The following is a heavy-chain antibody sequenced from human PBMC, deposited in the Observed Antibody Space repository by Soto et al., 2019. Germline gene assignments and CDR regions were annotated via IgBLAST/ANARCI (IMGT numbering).Heavy chain of an antibody. CDR3: ATIDMVEKFDP. CDR2: IRNRANSYST. V-gene: IGHV3-72*01. D-gene: IGHD3-10*01. J-gene: IGHJ5*02. Sequence: EVQLVESGGGLVQPGGSLRLSCAASGFIFSDRYMDWVRQTPGKGLEWLGRIRNRANSYSTEYAASVRGRFTISRDDSNNVLYLHMSSLKTEDTAVYYCATIDMVEKFDPRGQGILVTVSS. CDR1: GFIFSDRY.